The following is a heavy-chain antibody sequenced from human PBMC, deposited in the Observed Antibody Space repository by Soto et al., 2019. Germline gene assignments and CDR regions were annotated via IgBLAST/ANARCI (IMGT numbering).Heavy chain of an antibody. CDR1: GGSFSGYY. J-gene: IGHJ2*01. CDR3: ARDLGNGPSYWYFDL. Sequence: QVQLQQWGAGLLKPSETLSLTCAVYGGSFSGYYWSWIRQPPGKGLEWIGEINHSGSTNYNPSLKSRVTISVDTSKNQFSLKLSSVTTADTAVYYCARDLGNGPSYWYFDLWGRGTLVTVSS. CDR2: INHSGST. V-gene: IGHV4-34*01. D-gene: IGHD7-27*01.